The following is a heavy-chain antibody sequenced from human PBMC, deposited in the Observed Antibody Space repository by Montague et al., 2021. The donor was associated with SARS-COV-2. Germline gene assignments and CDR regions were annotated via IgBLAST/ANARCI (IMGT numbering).Heavy chain of an antibody. Sequence: SETLSLTCTVPGDSINTYYWNWIRQPPGKGLEWLGSIFYTGSTNNNLSFKSRVTISLDTSKNQFFLKVTSVTAADTAVYYCARQAAGSYFYYGVDVWGQGTTVTVSS. CDR1: GDSINTYY. CDR3: ARQAAGSYFYYGVDV. J-gene: IGHJ6*02. D-gene: IGHD6-13*01. CDR2: IFYTGST. V-gene: IGHV4-59*12.